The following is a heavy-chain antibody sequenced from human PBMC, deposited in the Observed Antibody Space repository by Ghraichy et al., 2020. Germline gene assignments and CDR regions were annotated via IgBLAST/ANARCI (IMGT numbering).Heavy chain of an antibody. CDR1: GFTFNNYW. Sequence: GGSLRLSCAASGFTFNNYWMTWVRQAPGKGLEWVANIKHDESEKYYVDSVKGRFTISRDNAKNSLYLQMNNLRAEDAALYYCARKGTSCSSTSCYGLDYCGKGTLATFSS. D-gene: IGHD2-2*01. CDR2: IKHDESEK. J-gene: IGHJ4*02. V-gene: IGHV3-7*01. CDR3: ARKGTSCSSTSCYGLDY.